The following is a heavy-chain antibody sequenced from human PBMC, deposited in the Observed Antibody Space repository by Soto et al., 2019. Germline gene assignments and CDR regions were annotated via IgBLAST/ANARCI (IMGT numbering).Heavy chain of an antibody. CDR3: ARTQSCDCVNCYSTPFDY. D-gene: IGHD2-15*01. V-gene: IGHV3-21*01. Sequence: EVQLVESGGGLVKPGGSLRLSCAASGFTFSTYTMNWVRQAPGQGLEWVSCISAKSKYIYYANSVQGRFTISRDDAQNSISFQLCSLRAEDTAVYYCARTQSCDCVNCYSTPFDYWGRGTLVTVSS. CDR1: GFTFSTYT. J-gene: IGHJ4*02. CDR2: ISAKSKYI.